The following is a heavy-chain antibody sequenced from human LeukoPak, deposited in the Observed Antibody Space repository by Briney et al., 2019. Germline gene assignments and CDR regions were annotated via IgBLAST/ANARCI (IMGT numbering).Heavy chain of an antibody. J-gene: IGHJ6*03. CDR2: IGGSRGST. Sequence: GGSLRLSCAASGFSFSTHPMSWVRRAPGKGLEWVSAIGGSRGSTYYADSVKGRFTISRDNSRNTLYPQMNSLRAEDTAVYYCVKVVVVVGATPYFYMDVWGKGTTVTVSS. D-gene: IGHD2-15*01. CDR1: GFSFSTHP. CDR3: VKVVVVVGATPYFYMDV. V-gene: IGHV3-23*01.